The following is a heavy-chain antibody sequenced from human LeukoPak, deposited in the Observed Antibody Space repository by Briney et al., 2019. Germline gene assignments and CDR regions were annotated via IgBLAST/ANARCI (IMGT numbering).Heavy chain of an antibody. CDR2: INPRGGST. J-gene: IGHJ4*02. Sequence: ASVKVSCKASGYIFTTYYMHWLRQAPGRGPEWMGIINPRGGSTDYAQKFQGRVTMTSDTSTSTVYMELKSLRSEDTAVYFCARVGATGATADNWGQGTLVTVSS. CDR1: GYIFTTYY. CDR3: ARVGATGATADN. D-gene: IGHD2-21*02. V-gene: IGHV1-46*01.